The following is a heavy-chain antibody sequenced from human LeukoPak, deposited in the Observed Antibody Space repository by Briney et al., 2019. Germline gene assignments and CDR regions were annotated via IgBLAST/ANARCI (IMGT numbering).Heavy chain of an antibody. CDR2: ISYDGSNK. D-gene: IGHD3-9*01. V-gene: IGHV3-30*04. CDR1: GFTFSSYA. J-gene: IGHJ6*02. CDR3: ARESLTYDILTGSFSYYGMDV. Sequence: GRSLRLSCAVSGFTFSSYAMHWVRQALGKGLEWVAVISYDGSNKYYADSVKGRFTISRDNSKNTLYLQMNSLRAEDTAVYYCARESLTYDILTGSFSYYGMDVWGQGTTVTVSS.